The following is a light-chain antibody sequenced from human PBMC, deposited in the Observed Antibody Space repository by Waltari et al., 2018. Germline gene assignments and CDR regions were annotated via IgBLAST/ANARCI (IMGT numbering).Light chain of an antibody. Sequence: QSALTQPASVSGSPGQSITISCTGMGGALAPSDFVSWYQHHPDRAPQVIIYDVTNRPSGLSARFSASKSADTASLTISGLQTEDEGDYYCASQTPDGVVLFGGGTRVTVL. CDR3: ASQTPDGVVL. CDR1: GGALAPSDF. V-gene: IGLV2-14*03. J-gene: IGLJ3*02. CDR2: DVT.